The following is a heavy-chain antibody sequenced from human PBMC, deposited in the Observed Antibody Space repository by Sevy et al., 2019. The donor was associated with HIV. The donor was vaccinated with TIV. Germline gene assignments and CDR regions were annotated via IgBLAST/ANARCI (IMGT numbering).Heavy chain of an antibody. V-gene: IGHV3-33*01. Sequence: GGSLRLSCAASGFTFSNYGMHWVRQAPGKGLEWVGAIFSGANIKYYGDTGKGRFASSRENSKNTVYLQMNSLRAEETAVYSCAREGGSNGYFDLWGRGTPVTVSS. J-gene: IGHJ2*01. CDR3: AREGGSNGYFDL. CDR1: GFTFSNYG. CDR2: IFSGANIK. D-gene: IGHD1-26*01.